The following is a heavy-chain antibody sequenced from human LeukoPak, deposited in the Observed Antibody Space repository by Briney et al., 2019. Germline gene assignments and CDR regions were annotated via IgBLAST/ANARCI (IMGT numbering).Heavy chain of an antibody. V-gene: IGHV1-2*02. CDR3: ARTTTDDSWYFDL. Sequence: ASVKVSFKASGYTFTGYYMHWVRQAPGQGLEWMGWINPNSGGTNYAQRFQDRVTMTRDTSVSTAYMELSRLRSDDTAVYYCARTTTDDSWYFDLWGRGTLVIVSS. CDR2: INPNSGGT. J-gene: IGHJ2*01. D-gene: IGHD1-1*01. CDR1: GYTFTGYY.